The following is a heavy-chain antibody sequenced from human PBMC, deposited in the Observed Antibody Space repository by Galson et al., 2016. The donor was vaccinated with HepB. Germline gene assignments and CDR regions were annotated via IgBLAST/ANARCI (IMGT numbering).Heavy chain of an antibody. D-gene: IGHD3-10*01. CDR2: IRSKNYGGTI. CDR1: GLTFGDYS. CDR3: TRVPDYYGSGSYYFNWSDP. Sequence: SLRLSCAASGLTFGDYSMSWFRQAPGKGLEWVGFIRSKNYGGTIGYAAPVKGRFTISRDDSKSIAYLQMNSLKTEETAVYYCTRVPDYYGSGSYYFNWSDPWGQGTLVTVSS. J-gene: IGHJ5*02. V-gene: IGHV3-49*03.